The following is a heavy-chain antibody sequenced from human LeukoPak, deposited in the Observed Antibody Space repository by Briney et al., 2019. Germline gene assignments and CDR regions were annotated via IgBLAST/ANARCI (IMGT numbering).Heavy chain of an antibody. Sequence: ASVKVSCKASGYTFTSYDINWVRQATGQGLEWMGWMNPNSGNTGYAQKFQGRVTMTRNTSKSTAYMELSSLKSEDTAVYYCASTIVPADSGLAIDIWGQGTMVTVSS. V-gene: IGHV1-8*01. CDR3: ASTIVPADSGLAIDI. CDR1: GYTFTSYD. CDR2: MNPNSGNT. D-gene: IGHD2-2*01. J-gene: IGHJ3*02.